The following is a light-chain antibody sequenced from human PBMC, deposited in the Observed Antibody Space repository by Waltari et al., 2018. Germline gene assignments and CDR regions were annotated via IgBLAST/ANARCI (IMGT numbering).Light chain of an antibody. CDR3: LLSYSGASWV. CDR2: DTS. J-gene: IGLJ3*02. Sequence: QALVTQEPSLPVSPGGTVTLTCGPSTGAVPTGHSPSWFQQKPGQAPRTLIYDTSNKHSWTPARFSGSLLGGKAALTLSGAQPEDEAEYYCLLSYSGASWVFGGGTKLTVL. V-gene: IGLV7-46*01. CDR1: TGAVPTGHS.